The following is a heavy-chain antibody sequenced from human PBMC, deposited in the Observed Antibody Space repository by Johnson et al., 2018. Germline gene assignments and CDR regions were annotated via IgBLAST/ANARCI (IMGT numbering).Heavy chain of an antibody. CDR2: IVVGSGNT. J-gene: IGHJ3*02. V-gene: IGHV1-58*01. CDR3: AADRNYYDSSGYLGAFDI. CDR1: GFTFTSSA. Sequence: HLVESGPEVKKPGTSVKVSCKASGFTFTSSAVQWVRQARGQRLEWIGWIVVGSGNTNYAQKFQERVTITRDMSTSTAYMERSSLRSEDTAVDYCAADRNYYDSSGYLGAFDIWGQGTMVTVSS. D-gene: IGHD3-22*01.